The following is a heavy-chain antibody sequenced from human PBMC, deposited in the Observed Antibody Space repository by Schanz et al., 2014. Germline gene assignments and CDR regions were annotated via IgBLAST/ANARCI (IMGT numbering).Heavy chain of an antibody. CDR3: TEDKSRMAVAGLFDH. J-gene: IGHJ4*02. D-gene: IGHD6-19*01. CDR1: GFTFDKYA. Sequence: EVQLVESGGGLVQPGKSLRLSCAASGFTFDKYAMHWVRQAPGKGLEWVSVISWNSSTIGYADSVKGGFTISRDNAKNSLYLQMNRLRAEDTTVYYCTEDKSRMAVAGLFDHWGQGTLVTVSS. V-gene: IGHV3-9*01. CDR2: ISWNSSTI.